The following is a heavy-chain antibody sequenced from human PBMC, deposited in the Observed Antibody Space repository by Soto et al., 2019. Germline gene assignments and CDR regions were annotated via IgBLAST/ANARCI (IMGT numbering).Heavy chain of an antibody. V-gene: IGHV3-11*01. Sequence: GGSLRLSCAASGFTFSDYYMSWIRQAPGKGLEWVSYISSSGSTIYYADSVKGRFTISRDNAKNSLYLQMNSLRAEDTAVYYCARESVIVVVPAAHDYWGQGTLVTVSS. J-gene: IGHJ4*02. CDR2: ISSSGSTI. CDR1: GFTFSDYY. D-gene: IGHD2-2*01. CDR3: ARESVIVVVPAAHDY.